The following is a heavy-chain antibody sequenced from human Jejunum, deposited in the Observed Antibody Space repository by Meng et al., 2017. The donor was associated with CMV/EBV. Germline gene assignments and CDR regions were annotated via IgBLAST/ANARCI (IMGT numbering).Heavy chain of an antibody. J-gene: IGHJ4*02. CDR2: INLDGRTT. D-gene: IGHD3-9*01. Sequence: WVASGFTFSRYWFHWVRQVPGKGLEWVSRINLDGRTTNYADSVKGRFTISRDDARDTLYLQMNSLKTEDTAVYYCARDLSGGDDYWGQGTLVTVSS. CDR1: GFTFSRYW. V-gene: IGHV3-74*01. CDR3: ARDLSGGDDY.